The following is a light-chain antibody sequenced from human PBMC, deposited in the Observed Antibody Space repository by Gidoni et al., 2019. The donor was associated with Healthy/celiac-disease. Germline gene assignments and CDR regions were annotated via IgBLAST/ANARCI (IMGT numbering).Light chain of an antibody. V-gene: IGKV4-1*01. Sequence: VPLGERATINCKSSQSVLYSSNNKNYLAWYQQKPGQPPKLLIYWASTRESGVPDRFSGSGSGTDFTLTISSLQAEDVAVYYCQQYYSTLTFGQGTKVEIK. CDR3: QQYYSTLT. J-gene: IGKJ1*01. CDR2: WAS. CDR1: QSVLYSSNNKNY.